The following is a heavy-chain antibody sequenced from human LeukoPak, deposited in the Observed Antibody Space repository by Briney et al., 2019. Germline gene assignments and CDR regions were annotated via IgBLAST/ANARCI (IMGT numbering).Heavy chain of an antibody. CDR1: RGSVNSNSYY. Sequence: SETLSLTCTVSRGSVNSNSYYWGWIRQPPGKGLEWIGAIYYSGNTYYNPSLESRVTISVDTSKNQFSLKLTSVTAADTAVYYCARDHEVSSSSFDYWGQGTLVTVSS. J-gene: IGHJ4*02. V-gene: IGHV4-39*07. CDR3: ARDHEVSSSSFDY. CDR2: IYYSGNT. D-gene: IGHD6-6*01.